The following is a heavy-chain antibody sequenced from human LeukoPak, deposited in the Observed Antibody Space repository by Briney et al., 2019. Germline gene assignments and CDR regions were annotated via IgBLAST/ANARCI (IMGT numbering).Heavy chain of an antibody. CDR2: ISSSSSYI. D-gene: IGHD3-10*01. CDR3: ARGRGLTPDY. V-gene: IGHV3-21*01. J-gene: IGHJ4*02. CDR1: GFTFSSYC. Sequence: PGGSLRLSCAASGFTFSSYCMNWVRQAPGKGLEWVSSISSSSSYIYYADSVKGRFTISRDNAKNSLYLQMNSLRAEDTAVYYCARGRGLTPDYWGQGTLVTVSS.